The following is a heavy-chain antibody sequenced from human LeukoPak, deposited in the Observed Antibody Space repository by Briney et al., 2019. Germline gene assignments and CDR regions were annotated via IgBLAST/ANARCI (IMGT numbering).Heavy chain of an antibody. Sequence: SETLSLTCAVSGGSISSSNWWSWVRQPPGKGLEWIGEIYHSGSTNYNPSLKSRVTISVDKSKNQFSLKLSSATAADTAVYYCARDKGGYDSKLWDYWGQGTLVTVSS. V-gene: IGHV4-4*02. CDR2: IYHSGST. CDR1: GGSISSSNW. J-gene: IGHJ4*02. CDR3: ARDKGGYDSKLWDY. D-gene: IGHD5-12*01.